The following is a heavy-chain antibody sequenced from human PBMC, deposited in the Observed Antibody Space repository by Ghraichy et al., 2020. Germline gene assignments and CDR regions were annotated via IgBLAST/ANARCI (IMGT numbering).Heavy chain of an antibody. J-gene: IGHJ3*01. CDR3: AKRGGPEAYRSQTRDPFHV. D-gene: IGHD3-16*01. Sequence: GGSLRLSCTASGFTFSTYGMHWIRQAPGRGLEWVAFIRYDGSNIYYRDSVKGRFTISRDNSKSTLYLQMNSLRPEDTAVYHCAKRGGPEAYRSQTRDPFHVWGRGTMVTISS. CDR1: GFTFSTYG. CDR2: IRYDGSNI. V-gene: IGHV3-30*02.